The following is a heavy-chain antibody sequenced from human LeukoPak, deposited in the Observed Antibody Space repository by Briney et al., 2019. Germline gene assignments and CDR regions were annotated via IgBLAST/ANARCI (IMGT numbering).Heavy chain of an antibody. CDR1: GFTFSSYA. CDR3: APAGSSGYFYKD. Sequence: GGSLRLSCAAYGFTFSSYAMSWVRQAPGKGLEWVSAISGSGGYTYYADSVKGRFTISRDNSKNTLYLQMNSLRAEDTAVYYCAPAGSSGYFYKDWGQGNLVTVSS. CDR2: ISGSGGYT. V-gene: IGHV3-23*01. D-gene: IGHD3-22*01. J-gene: IGHJ4*02.